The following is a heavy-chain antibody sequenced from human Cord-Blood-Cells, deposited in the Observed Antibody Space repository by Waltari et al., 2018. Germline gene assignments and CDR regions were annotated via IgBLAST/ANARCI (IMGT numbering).Heavy chain of an antibody. CDR3: AREVGQNIDY. CDR2: INHSGST. V-gene: IGHV4-34*01. J-gene: IGHJ4*02. CDR1: GGSFSGYY. Sequence: QVQLQQWGAGLLKPSETLSLTCAVYGGSFSGYYWSWIRQPPGKGLEWIGEINHSGSTNYNPSLKSRITISVDTSKNQFSLKLSSVTAAGTAVYYCAREVGQNIDYWGQGTLVTVSS.